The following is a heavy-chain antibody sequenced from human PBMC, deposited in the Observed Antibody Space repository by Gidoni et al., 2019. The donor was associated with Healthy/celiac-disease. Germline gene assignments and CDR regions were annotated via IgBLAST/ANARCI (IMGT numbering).Heavy chain of an antibody. J-gene: IGHJ2*01. CDR3: ARDSSSWYDWYFDL. CDR1: GGSISSGSYY. CDR2: IYTSGST. D-gene: IGHD6-13*01. Sequence: QVQLQESGPGLVKSSQTLSLTCTVSGGSISSGSYYWSWIRQPAGKGLEWIGRIYTSGSTNYNPSLKSRVTISVDTSKNQFSLKLSSVTAADTAVYYCARDSSSWYDWYFDLWGRGTLVTVSS. V-gene: IGHV4-61*02.